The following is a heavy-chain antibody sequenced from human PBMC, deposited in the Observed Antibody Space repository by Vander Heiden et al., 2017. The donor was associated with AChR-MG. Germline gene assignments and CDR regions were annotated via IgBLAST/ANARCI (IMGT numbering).Heavy chain of an antibody. CDR3: ARDRVGGSYGMDV. CDR2: IYHSGST. V-gene: IGHV4-30-2*01. J-gene: IGHJ6*02. CDR1: GGPISSGGYS. Sequence: QLQLQESGSGLVKPSPTLSLTCAVSGGPISSGGYSWSWIRQPPGKGLEWIGYIYHSGSTYYNPSLKSRVTISVDRSKNQFSLKLSSVTAADTAVYYCARDRVGGSYGMDVWGQGTTVTVSS. D-gene: IGHD3-16*01.